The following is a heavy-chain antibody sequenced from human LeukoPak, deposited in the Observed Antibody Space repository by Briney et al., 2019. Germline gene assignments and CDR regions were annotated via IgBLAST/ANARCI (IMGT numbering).Heavy chain of an antibody. CDR1: GGTFSSYA. CDR3: ARDPQYSGSYYGRPFDY. CDR2: IIPILGIA. V-gene: IGHV1-69*04. Sequence: SVKVSCKASGGTFSSYAISWVRQAPGQGLEWVGRIIPILGIANYAQKFQGRVTITADKSTSTAYMELSSLRSEDTAVYYCARDPQYSGSYYGRPFDYWGQGTLVTVSS. J-gene: IGHJ4*02. D-gene: IGHD1-26*01.